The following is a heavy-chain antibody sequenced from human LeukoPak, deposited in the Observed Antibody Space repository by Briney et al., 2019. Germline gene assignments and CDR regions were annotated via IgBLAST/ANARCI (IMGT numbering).Heavy chain of an antibody. CDR3: AHYGDYRFMYYFDY. CDR2: IYWNDDN. D-gene: IGHD4-17*01. J-gene: IGHJ4*02. CDR1: GFSLSTSGVG. V-gene: IGHV2-5*01. Sequence: SGPTLVNPTQTLTLTCTFSGFSLSTSGVGVGWIRQPPGKALEWLALIYWNDDNRYSPSLRTRLTITKDTSKNRVVLTMTNMDPVDTATYYCAHYGDYRFMYYFDYWGQGTLVTVSS.